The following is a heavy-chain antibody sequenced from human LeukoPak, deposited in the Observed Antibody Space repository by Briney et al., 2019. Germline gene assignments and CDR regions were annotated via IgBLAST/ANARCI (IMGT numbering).Heavy chain of an antibody. D-gene: IGHD4-11*01. CDR1: GCTLTELS. V-gene: IGHV1-24*01. CDR3: ATVLIYSKGYDAFDI. CDR2: FDPEDGET. J-gene: IGHJ3*02. Sequence: ASVKVSCKVSGCTLTELSMHWVRQAPGKGLEWMGGFDPEDGETIYAQKFQGRVTMTEDTSTDTAYMELSSLRSEDTAVYYCATVLIYSKGYDAFDIWGQGTMVTVSS.